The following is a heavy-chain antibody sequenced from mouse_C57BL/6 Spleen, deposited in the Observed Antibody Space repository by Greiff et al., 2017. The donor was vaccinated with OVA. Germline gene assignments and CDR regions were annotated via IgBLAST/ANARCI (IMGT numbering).Heavy chain of an antibody. CDR1: GYTFTDYY. CDR3: ARRLLYDGYYEL. CDR2: INPNNGGT. V-gene: IGHV1-26*01. Sequence: VQLQQSGPELVKPGASVKISCRASGYTFTDYYMNWVKQSHGKSLEWIGDINPNNGGTSYTQKFKGKATLTVDKSSSTAYMELRSLTSEDSAVYYCARRLLYDGYYELWGQGTTLTVSS. J-gene: IGHJ2*01. D-gene: IGHD2-3*01.